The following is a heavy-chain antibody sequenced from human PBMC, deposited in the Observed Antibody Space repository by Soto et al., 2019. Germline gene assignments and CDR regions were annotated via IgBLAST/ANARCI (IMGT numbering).Heavy chain of an antibody. Sequence: SETLSLTCTVSGGSISGFFWSWIRQPPGKGLEWIGYVYYSGSTNYNPSLKSRITISQDTSKNQFSLKLSSVTAADTAVYYCASHNPRFNWNKDKGGQEALVTVSS. CDR3: ASHNPRFNWNKDK. CDR2: VYYSGST. D-gene: IGHD1-20*01. CDR1: GGSISGFF. J-gene: IGHJ4*02. V-gene: IGHV4-59*08.